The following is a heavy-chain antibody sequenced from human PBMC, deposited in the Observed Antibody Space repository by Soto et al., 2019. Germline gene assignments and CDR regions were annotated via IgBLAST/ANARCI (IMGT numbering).Heavy chain of an antibody. CDR2: ISYSGST. J-gene: IGHJ5*02. Sequence: PSETLSLTCTVSGGSISSRGYYWIWNHQHPGKRLEWIGYISYSGSTNYNPSLKSRVTISVDTSKNQFSLKLSSVTAADTAVYYCARELFGRSVWFDPWGQGTLVTVSS. CDR1: GGSISSRGYY. V-gene: IGHV4-61*08. CDR3: ARELFGRSVWFDP. D-gene: IGHD3-10*01.